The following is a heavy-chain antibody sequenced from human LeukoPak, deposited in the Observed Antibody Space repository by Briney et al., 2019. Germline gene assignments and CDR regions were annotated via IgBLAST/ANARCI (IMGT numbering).Heavy chain of an antibody. CDR1: GFTFSSYA. CDR3: ARAARYCSGGSCYSYYYYYGMDV. Sequence: PGGSLRLSCAASGFTFSSYAMSWVRQAPGKGLEWVSAISGSGGSTYYADSVKGRFTISRDNSKNTLYLQMNSLRAEDTAVYYCARAARYCSGGSCYSYYYYYGMDVWGQGTTVTVSS. CDR2: ISGSGGST. J-gene: IGHJ6*02. D-gene: IGHD2-15*01. V-gene: IGHV3-23*01.